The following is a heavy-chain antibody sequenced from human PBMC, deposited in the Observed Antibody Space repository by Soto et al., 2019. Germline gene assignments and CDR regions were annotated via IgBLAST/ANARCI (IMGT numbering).Heavy chain of an antibody. CDR3: AKDTRYAEYVRWFDS. Sequence: EVHLLESGGGLVQPGGSLRLSCTASGFTFSSYAMTWVRQAPGRGLEGVSGITASGGRTYYADSVKGRFTISRDNSKSTLYLQMNSLRAEDTAVYYCAKDTRYAEYVRWFDSWGQGTLVTVSS. CDR2: ITASGGRT. J-gene: IGHJ5*01. D-gene: IGHD3-16*01. CDR1: GFTFSSYA. V-gene: IGHV3-23*01.